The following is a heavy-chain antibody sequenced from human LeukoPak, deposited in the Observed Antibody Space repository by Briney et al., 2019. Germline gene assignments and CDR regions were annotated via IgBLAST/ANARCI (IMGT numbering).Heavy chain of an antibody. D-gene: IGHD6-13*01. CDR1: GGSISSGSYY. CDR3: ARSYSSSWSGYYFDY. J-gene: IGHJ4*02. V-gene: IGHV4-61*02. CDR2: IYTSGST. Sequence: SQTLSLTCTVSGGSISSGSYYWSWIRQPAGKGLEWIGRIYTSGSTNYNPSLKSRVTISVDTSKNQFSLKLSSVTAADTAVYYCARSYSSSWSGYYFDYWGQGTLVTVSS.